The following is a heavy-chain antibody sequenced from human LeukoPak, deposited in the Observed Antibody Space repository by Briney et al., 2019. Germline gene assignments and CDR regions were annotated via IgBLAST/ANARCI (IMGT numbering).Heavy chain of an antibody. D-gene: IGHD3-9*01. J-gene: IGHJ4*02. V-gene: IGHV4-39*01. CDR2: VFYSGTT. CDR1: GDYITTTNYD. Sequence: SETLSLTCNVSGDYITTTNYDWAWIRQPPGKGLEWSASVFYSGTTYYNPSFKSRVFISLDTARKQIAFRLRSVTATDTAVYYCARRSRLHKPATTGYHDSWGQGTLVTVSS. CDR3: ARRSRLHKPATTGYHDS.